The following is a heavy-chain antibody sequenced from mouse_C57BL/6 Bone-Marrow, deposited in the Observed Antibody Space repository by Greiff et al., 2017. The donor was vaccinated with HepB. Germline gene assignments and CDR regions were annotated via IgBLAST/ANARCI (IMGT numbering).Heavy chain of an antibody. D-gene: IGHD1-1*01. CDR3: ARYGYYGSSLYWYFDV. V-gene: IGHV7-3*01. CDR1: GFTFTDYY. J-gene: IGHJ1*03. Sequence: EVKLMESGGGLTQPGGSLSLSCAASGFTFTDYYMSWVRQPPGKALGWLGFIRNKANGYTTEYSASVKGRFTISRDNSQSILYLQMNALRAEDSATYYCARYGYYGSSLYWYFDVWGTGTTVTVSS. CDR2: IRNKANGYTT.